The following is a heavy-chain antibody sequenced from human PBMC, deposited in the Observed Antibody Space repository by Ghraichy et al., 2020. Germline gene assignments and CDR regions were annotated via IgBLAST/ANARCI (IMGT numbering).Heavy chain of an antibody. D-gene: IGHD2-2*02. V-gene: IGHV3-9*01. J-gene: IGHJ6*02. CDR3: AKDMSAAIGEGYYYGLDV. Sequence: GGSLRLSCAASGFTFDDYAMHWVRQAPGKGLEWVSGISWNSGSIAYADSVKGRFTISRDNAKNSLYLQMNSLRAEDTALYYCAKDMSAAIGEGYYYGLDVWGQGPTVTVSS. CDR1: GFTFDDYA. CDR2: ISWNSGSI.